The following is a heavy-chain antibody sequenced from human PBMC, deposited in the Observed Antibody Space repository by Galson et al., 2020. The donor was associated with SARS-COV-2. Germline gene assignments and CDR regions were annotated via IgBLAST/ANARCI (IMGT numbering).Heavy chain of an antibody. J-gene: IGHJ4*02. Sequence: SETLSLTCTVSGASISGNYWSWIRQPPGKGLEWIGYISYNGRTNHNPSLKSRVTISVDTSRNQFSLKLSSVTAADTAVYYCAKFYCTTSCSHFDYWGQGALVTVSS. V-gene: IGHV4-59*01. D-gene: IGHD2-2*01. CDR3: AKFYCTTSCSHFDY. CDR2: ISYNGRT. CDR1: GASISGNY.